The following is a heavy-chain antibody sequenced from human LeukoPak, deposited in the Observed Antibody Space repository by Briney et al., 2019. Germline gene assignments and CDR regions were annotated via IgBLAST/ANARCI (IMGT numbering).Heavy chain of an antibody. V-gene: IGHV4-30-4*08. CDR2: IYYSGST. D-gene: IGHD2-2*01. CDR1: GGSISSGDYY. Sequence: PSETLSLTCTVSGGSISSGDYYWSWIRQPPGKGLEWIGYIYYSGSTYYNPSLKSRVTISVDTSKNQFSLKRSSVTAADTVVYYCAREGSTGPAAPSDYWGQGTLVTVSS. CDR3: AREGSTGPAAPSDY. J-gene: IGHJ4*02.